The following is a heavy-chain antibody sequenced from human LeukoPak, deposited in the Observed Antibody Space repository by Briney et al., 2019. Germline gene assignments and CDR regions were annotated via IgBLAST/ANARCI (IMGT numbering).Heavy chain of an antibody. V-gene: IGHV4-59*12. CDR3: ARDLRGIAAAHYFDY. CDR2: IYYSGST. Sequence: KASETLSLTCTVSGGSISSYYWSWIRQPPGKGLEWIGYIYYSGSTYYNPSLKSRVTISVDTSKNQFSLKLSSVTAADTAVYYCARDLRGIAAAHYFDYWGQGTLVTVSS. J-gene: IGHJ4*02. D-gene: IGHD6-13*01. CDR1: GGSISSYY.